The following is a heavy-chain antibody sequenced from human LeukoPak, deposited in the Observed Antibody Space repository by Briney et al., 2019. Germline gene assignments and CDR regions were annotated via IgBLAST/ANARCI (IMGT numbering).Heavy chain of an antibody. CDR3: ARGEDLDY. J-gene: IGHJ4*02. CDR2: INHSGST. Sequence: SETLSLTCTVSGGSISSYYWSWVRQPPGKGLELIGEINHSGSTNYNPSLKSRVTISVDTSKNQFSLKLSSVAAADTAVYYCARGEDLDYWGQGTLVTVSS. CDR1: GGSISSYY. V-gene: IGHV4-34*01.